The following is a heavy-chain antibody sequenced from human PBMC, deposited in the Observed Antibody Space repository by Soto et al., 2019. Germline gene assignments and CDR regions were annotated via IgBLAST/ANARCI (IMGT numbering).Heavy chain of an antibody. Sequence: QVRLVESGGGVVQPGRSLRLSCVASGFTLSNYGMHWVRQAPGKGLEWVAVISFDGSSRYYADSVKGRFTISKNNSKNTLYMQMNSLRPNDTAVYYCAKDRSRSWANYFENWGPGTGVSVSS. D-gene: IGHD6-13*01. CDR1: GFTLSNYG. CDR2: ISFDGSSR. V-gene: IGHV3-30*18. CDR3: AKDRSRSWANYFEN. J-gene: IGHJ4*02.